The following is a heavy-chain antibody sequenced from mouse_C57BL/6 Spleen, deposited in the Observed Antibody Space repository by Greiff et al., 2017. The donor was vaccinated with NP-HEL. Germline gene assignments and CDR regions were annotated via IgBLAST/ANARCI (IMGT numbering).Heavy chain of an antibody. J-gene: IGHJ3*01. Sequence: EVQLVESGGGLVQPKGSLKLSCAASGFSFNTYAMNWVRQAPGKGLEWVARIRSKSNNYATYYADSVKDRFTISRDDSESMLYLQMNNLKTEDTAMYYCVIYGYDGWFAYWGQGTLVTVSA. CDR1: GFSFNTYA. D-gene: IGHD2-2*01. CDR2: IRSKSNNYAT. V-gene: IGHV10-1*01. CDR3: VIYGYDGWFAY.